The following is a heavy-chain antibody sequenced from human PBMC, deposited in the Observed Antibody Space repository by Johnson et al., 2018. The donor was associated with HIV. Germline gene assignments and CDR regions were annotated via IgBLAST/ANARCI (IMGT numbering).Heavy chain of an antibody. CDR3: ARGLIIQLWLQAAFDI. CDR2: IYSGGST. Sequence: VQLVESGGGLIQPGGSLRLSCAASGFTVSSNYMSWVRQAPGTGLEWVSVIYSGGSTYYADSVKGRFTISRDNSKNTLYLQMNSLRAEDTAVYYCARGLIIQLWLQAAFDIWGQGTMVTVSS. J-gene: IGHJ3*02. V-gene: IGHV3-53*01. CDR1: GFTVSSNY. D-gene: IGHD5-18*01.